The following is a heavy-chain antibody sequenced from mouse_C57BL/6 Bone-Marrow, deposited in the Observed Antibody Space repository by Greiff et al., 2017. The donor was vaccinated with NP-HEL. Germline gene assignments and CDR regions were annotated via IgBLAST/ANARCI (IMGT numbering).Heavy chain of an antibody. V-gene: IGHV1-78*01. Sequence: VQLQQSDAELVKPGASVKISCKVSGYTFTDHTIHWMKQRPEQGLEWIGYIYPRDGSTKYNEKFKGKATLTADKSSSTAYMQLNSLTSEDSAVYFCAKGYYYGSSSYWYFDVWGTGTTVTVSS. CDR2: IYPRDGST. CDR1: GYTFTDHT. CDR3: AKGYYYGSSSYWYFDV. D-gene: IGHD1-1*01. J-gene: IGHJ1*03.